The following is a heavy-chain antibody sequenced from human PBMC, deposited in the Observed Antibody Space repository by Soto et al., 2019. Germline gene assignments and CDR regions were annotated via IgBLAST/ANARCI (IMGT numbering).Heavy chain of an antibody. V-gene: IGHV2-26*01. Sequence: SGPTLVNPTETLTLTCTVSGFSLSNARMGVSWIRQPPGKALEWLAHIFSNDEKSYSTSLKSRLTISKDTSKSQVVLTMTNMDPVDTATYYCARITDYGGNPRRNWFDPWGQGTLVTVSS. D-gene: IGHD4-17*01. CDR1: GFSLSNARMG. CDR2: IFSNDEK. CDR3: ARITDYGGNPRRNWFDP. J-gene: IGHJ5*02.